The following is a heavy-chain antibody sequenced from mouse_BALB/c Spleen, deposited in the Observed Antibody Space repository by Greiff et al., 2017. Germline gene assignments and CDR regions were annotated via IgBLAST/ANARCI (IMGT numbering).Heavy chain of an antibody. D-gene: IGHD2-14*01. CDR2: IRSKSNNYAT. V-gene: IGHV10-1*02. J-gene: IGHJ4*01. Sequence: EVKLMESGGGLVQPKGSLKLSCAASGFTFNTYAMNWVRQAPGKGLEWVARIRSKSNNYATYYADSVKDRFTISRDDSQSMLYLQMNNLKTEDTAMYYCVRHNRYDLYYAMDYWGQGTSVTVSS. CDR1: GFTFNTYA. CDR3: VRHNRYDLYYAMDY.